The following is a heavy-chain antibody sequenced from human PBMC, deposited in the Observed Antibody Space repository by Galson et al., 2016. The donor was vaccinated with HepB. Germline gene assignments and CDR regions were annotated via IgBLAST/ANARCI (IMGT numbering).Heavy chain of an antibody. J-gene: IGHJ4*02. Sequence: SETLSLTCTVSGDSISNYYWSWIRQPPGKGLEWIGYVYYSGSTDYNPSLKSRVTISIDTSKNQLSLKLISVTASDTAVYYCARHWGDSSNWFLDYFDYWGPGTVVAVSS. CDR3: ARHWGDSSNWFLDYFDY. CDR2: VYYSGST. V-gene: IGHV4-59*08. D-gene: IGHD6-13*01. CDR1: GDSISNYY.